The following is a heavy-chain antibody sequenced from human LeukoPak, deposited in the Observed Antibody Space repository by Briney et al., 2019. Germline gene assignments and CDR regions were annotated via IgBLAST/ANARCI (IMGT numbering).Heavy chain of an antibody. D-gene: IGHD3-10*01. J-gene: IGHJ3*02. Sequence: SETLSLTCTVSGGSMSSYYWSWIRQPPGKGLEWIAYMYYTGSTNYNPSLRSRVTISVDTSKNQFSLKLSSVTAADTAVYYCARVKGSGSYFAFDIWGQGTMVTVSS. CDR2: MYYTGST. V-gene: IGHV4-59*01. CDR3: ARVKGSGSYFAFDI. CDR1: GGSMSSYY.